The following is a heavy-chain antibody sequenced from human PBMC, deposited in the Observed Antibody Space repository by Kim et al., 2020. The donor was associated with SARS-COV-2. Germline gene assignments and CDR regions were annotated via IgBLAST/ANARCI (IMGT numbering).Heavy chain of an antibody. Sequence: ASVKVSCKASGYTFTSYGISWVRQAPGQGLEWMGWISAYNGNTNYAQKLQGRVTMTTDTSTSTAYMELRSLRSDDTAVYYCARASITMVHYYYGMDVWGQGTTVTVSS. CDR3: ARASITMVHYYYGMDV. CDR1: GYTFTSYG. J-gene: IGHJ6*02. CDR2: ISAYNGNT. D-gene: IGHD3-10*01. V-gene: IGHV1-18*04.